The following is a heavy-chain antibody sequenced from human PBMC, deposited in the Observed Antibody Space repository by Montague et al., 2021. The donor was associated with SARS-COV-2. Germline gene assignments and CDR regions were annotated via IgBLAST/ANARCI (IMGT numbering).Heavy chain of an antibody. CDR2: IYSGGSST. CDR1: EFAFSSYA. Sequence: SLRLSCAASEFAFSSYAMSWVRQAPGKGLEWVSAIYSGGSSTFYADSVKGRFTISRDNSKNTLYLQMNNLRAEDTAVYYCAKSAWSVTDAFDIWGQGTMVTVSS. CDR3: AKSAWSVTDAFDI. J-gene: IGHJ3*02. V-gene: IGHV3-23*03. D-gene: IGHD3-3*01.